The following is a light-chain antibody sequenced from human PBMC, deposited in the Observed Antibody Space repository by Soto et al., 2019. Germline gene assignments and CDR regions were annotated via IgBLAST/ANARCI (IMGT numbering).Light chain of an antibody. Sequence: DIQMTQSPISLSASVGDRVTITCRASQSISTFLNWYQQKPGKAPNLLIYAASSFQSGVPSRFSGSGSGTDFTLTISSLQPEDSATYYCQQTYSTPSFGQGTKVVIK. J-gene: IGKJ1*01. CDR3: QQTYSTPS. V-gene: IGKV1-39*01. CDR2: AAS. CDR1: QSISTF.